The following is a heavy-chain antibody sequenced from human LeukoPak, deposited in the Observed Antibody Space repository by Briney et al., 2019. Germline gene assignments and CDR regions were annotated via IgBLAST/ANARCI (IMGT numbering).Heavy chain of an antibody. CDR1: GFTFSSYW. Sequence: PGGSLRLSCAASGFTFSSYWMSWVRQAPGKGLEWVANIKQDGSEKYYVDSVKGRFTISGDNAKNSLYLQMNSLRAEDTAVYYCATLHISYLTFDIWGQGTMVTVSS. CDR3: ATLHISYLTFDI. V-gene: IGHV3-7*03. CDR2: IKQDGSEK. J-gene: IGHJ3*02. D-gene: IGHD1-26*01.